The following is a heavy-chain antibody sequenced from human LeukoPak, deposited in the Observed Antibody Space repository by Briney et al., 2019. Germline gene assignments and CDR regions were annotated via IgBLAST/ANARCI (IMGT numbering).Heavy chain of an antibody. CDR3: AKPRSGSGWYEGVFDY. D-gene: IGHD6-19*01. CDR1: GFTFSSYG. V-gene: IGHV3-30*18. Sequence: GRSLRLSCAASGFTFSSYGRHWVRQTPGNGLDFGSFIAYEGSKKCYAYSVKGRSPLSRDNSKTTLYLQMSSLRAEDSAVYYCAKPRSGSGWYEGVFDYWGQGTVVSDSS. J-gene: IGHJ4*02. CDR2: IAYEGSKK.